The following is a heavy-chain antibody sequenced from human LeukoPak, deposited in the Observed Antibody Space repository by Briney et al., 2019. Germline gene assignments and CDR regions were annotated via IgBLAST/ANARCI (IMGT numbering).Heavy chain of an antibody. CDR1: GFTFDDYA. CDR3: AKGIYSSSSGLFDY. CDR2: ISWNSGSI. V-gene: IGHV3-9*01. J-gene: IGHJ4*02. D-gene: IGHD6-6*01. Sequence: GRSLRLSCAASGFTFDDYAMHWVRQAPGKGQEWVSGISWNSGSIGYADSVKGRFTISRDNAKNSLYPQMNSLRAEDTALYYCAKGIYSSSSGLFDYWGQGTLVTVSS.